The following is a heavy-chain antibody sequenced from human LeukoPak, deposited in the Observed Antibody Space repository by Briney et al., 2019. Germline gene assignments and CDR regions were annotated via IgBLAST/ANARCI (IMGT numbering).Heavy chain of an antibody. J-gene: IGHJ4*02. CDR1: GFTFSNYA. V-gene: IGHV3-23*01. CDR3: FAGYYDSSGSYFDY. D-gene: IGHD3-22*01. Sequence: GGSLRLSCAASGFTFSNYAMDWVRQAPGKGLEWVSAISTGGDRAYYADSVKGRFTISRDNSKNTLYLQMNSLRDEDTAVYYCFAGYYDSSGSYFDYWGQGTLVTVSS. CDR2: ISTGGDRA.